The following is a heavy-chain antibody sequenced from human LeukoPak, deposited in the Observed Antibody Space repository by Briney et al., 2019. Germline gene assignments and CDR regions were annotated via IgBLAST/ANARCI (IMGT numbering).Heavy chain of an antibody. V-gene: IGHV1-69*13. J-gene: IGHJ4*02. CDR2: IIPIFGTA. CDR1: GGTFSSYA. D-gene: IGHD6-13*01. Sequence: SVKVSCKASGGTFSSYAISWVRQAPGQGLEWMGGIIPIFGTANYAQKFQGRVTITADESTSTAYMELSSLRSEDTAVYYCARVMAAVGTALDYWGQGTLVTVSS. CDR3: ARVMAAVGTALDY.